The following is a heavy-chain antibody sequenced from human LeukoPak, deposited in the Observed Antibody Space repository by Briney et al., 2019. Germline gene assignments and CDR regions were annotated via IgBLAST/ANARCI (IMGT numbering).Heavy chain of an antibody. CDR1: GFTFSSYS. V-gene: IGHV3-23*01. CDR3: AKRARLAGMDV. CDR2: INPSGGDT. J-gene: IGHJ6*02. Sequence: GGSLRLSCAASGFTFSSYSMTWVRQAPGKGLEWVSVINPSGGDTFYADSVQGRSTISRNNSKNTLYLQMSSLRAEDTAVYYCAKRARLAGMDVWGQGTTVAVSS. D-gene: IGHD4-17*01.